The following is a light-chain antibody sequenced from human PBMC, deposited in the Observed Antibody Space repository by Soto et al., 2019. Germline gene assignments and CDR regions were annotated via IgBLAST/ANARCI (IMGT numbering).Light chain of an antibody. Sequence: VFTPAQVTLSLSPWRRATLSCRASQSFRGLLAWYQQKPGQAPRLLIYGASSRATGIPDRFSGSGSGTDFTLTISSLESEDFAVYYCQQRSNWPITVGQGTRLEIK. CDR3: QQRSNWPIT. J-gene: IGKJ5*01. V-gene: IGKV3-11*01. CDR1: QSFRGL. CDR2: GAS.